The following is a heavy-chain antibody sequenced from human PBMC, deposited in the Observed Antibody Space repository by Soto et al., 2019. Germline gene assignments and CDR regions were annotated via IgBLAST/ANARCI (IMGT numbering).Heavy chain of an antibody. D-gene: IGHD1-26*01. V-gene: IGHV1-46*01. CDR3: VRSAHQRENYYGLDV. CDR2: ISPSGGST. Sequence: QVQLVQSGAEVKKPGASVKISCKASGYTFSTYYMHWVRQAPEQGLEWMAIISPSGGSTTYPQKFQGRVTMTRDTSTGTVYMELSSLRSEDTAVYYCVRSAHQRENYYGLDVWGQGTTVTVSS. J-gene: IGHJ6*02. CDR1: GYTFSTYY.